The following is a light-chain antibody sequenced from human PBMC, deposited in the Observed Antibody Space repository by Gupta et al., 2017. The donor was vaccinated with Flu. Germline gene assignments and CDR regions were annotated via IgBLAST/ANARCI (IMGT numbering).Light chain of an antibody. V-gene: IGKV1-39*01. CDR3: QQSYSTPQPWT. J-gene: IGKJ1*01. Sequence: DIQMTQSPSSLSASVGDRVTITCRASQSISSYLNWYQQKPGKAPKLLIYAASSLQSGVPSRFSGSGSGTDFTLTISSLQPEDFATYYCQQSYSTPQPWTFGQGTKVEIK. CDR2: AAS. CDR1: QSISSY.